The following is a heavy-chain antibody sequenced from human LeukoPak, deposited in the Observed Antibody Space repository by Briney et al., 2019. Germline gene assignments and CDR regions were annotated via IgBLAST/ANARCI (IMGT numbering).Heavy chain of an antibody. CDR2: ITPIFGTA. V-gene: IGHV1-69*01. CDR3: ARWAGYCSITNCYTAFDY. Sequence: SVKVSCKASGGTFSNYAINWVRQAPGQGLEWMGGITPIFGTANYAQRFQGRVTITADESTSTAYMELSSLRSEDTAVYYCARWAGYCSITNCYTAFDYWGQGTLVTASS. J-gene: IGHJ4*02. CDR1: GGTFSNYA. D-gene: IGHD2-2*02.